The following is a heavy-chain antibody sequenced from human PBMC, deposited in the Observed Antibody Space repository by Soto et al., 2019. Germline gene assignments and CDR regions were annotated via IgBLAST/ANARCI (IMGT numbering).Heavy chain of an antibody. V-gene: IGHV3-30*18. D-gene: IGHD3-16*02. CDR3: AKALGELSTESYDY. CDR1: GFTFSSYA. Sequence: QVQLVESGGGVVQPGRSLRLSCAASGFTFSSYAMHWVRQAPGKGLEWVAVISYDGSDKYYADSVKGRFTISRDNSKNTLNLQMNSLRADDTAVDYCAKALGELSTESYDYWGQGTLITVSS. CDR2: ISYDGSDK. J-gene: IGHJ4*02.